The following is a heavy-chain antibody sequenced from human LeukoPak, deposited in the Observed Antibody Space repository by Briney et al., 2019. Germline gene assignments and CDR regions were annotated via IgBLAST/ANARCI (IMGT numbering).Heavy chain of an antibody. CDR3: ARSIAAAGILTDAFDI. J-gene: IGHJ3*02. D-gene: IGHD6-13*01. CDR1: GYSFTSYW. V-gene: IGHV5-51*01. Sequence: GESLKISRKGSGYSFTSYWIGWVRQMPGKGLEWMGIIYPGDSDTRYSPSFQGQVTISADKSISTAYLQWSSLKASDTAMYYCARSIAAAGILTDAFDIWGQGTMVTVSS. CDR2: IYPGDSDT.